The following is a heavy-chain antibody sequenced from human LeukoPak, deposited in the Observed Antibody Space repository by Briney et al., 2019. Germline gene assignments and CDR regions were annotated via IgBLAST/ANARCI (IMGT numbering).Heavy chain of an antibody. CDR3: ARGSVYYDILTGYYSY. CDR1: GFTFSSYW. J-gene: IGHJ4*02. Sequence: LPGGSLRLSCAASGFTFSSYWMSWVRQAPGKGLEWVANIKQDGSEKYYVDSVKGRFTISRDNAKNSLYLQMNSLRAEDTAVDYCARGSVYYDILTGYYSYWGQGTLVTVSS. D-gene: IGHD3-9*01. CDR2: IKQDGSEK. V-gene: IGHV3-7*03.